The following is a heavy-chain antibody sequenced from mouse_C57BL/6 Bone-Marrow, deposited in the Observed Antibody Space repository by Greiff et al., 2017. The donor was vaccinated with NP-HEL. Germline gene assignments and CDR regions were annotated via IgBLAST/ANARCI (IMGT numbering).Heavy chain of an antibody. Sequence: VKLQESGAELVRPGASVTLSCKASGYTFTDYDMHWVKQTPVHGLEWIGAIDPETGGTAYNQKFKGKAILTADKSSSTAYMELRSLTSEDSAVYYCTRGKLLYWGQGTTLTVSS. CDR3: TRGKLLY. V-gene: IGHV1-15*01. CDR1: GYTFTDYD. J-gene: IGHJ2*01. D-gene: IGHD2-1*01. CDR2: IDPETGGT.